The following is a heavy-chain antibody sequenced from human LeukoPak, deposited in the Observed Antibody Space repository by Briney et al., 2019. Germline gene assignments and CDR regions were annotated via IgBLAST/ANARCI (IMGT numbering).Heavy chain of an antibody. Sequence: SETLSLTCTVSGGSISSYYWSWIRQPPGKGLKWIGYIYYSGSTNYNPSLKSRVTISVDTSKNQFSLKLSSVTAADTAVYYCARAGGYYDILTGRGLLDDAFDIWGQGTMVTVSS. CDR3: ARAGGYYDILTGRGLLDDAFDI. V-gene: IGHV4-59*01. CDR1: GGSISSYY. D-gene: IGHD3-9*01. J-gene: IGHJ3*02. CDR2: IYYSGST.